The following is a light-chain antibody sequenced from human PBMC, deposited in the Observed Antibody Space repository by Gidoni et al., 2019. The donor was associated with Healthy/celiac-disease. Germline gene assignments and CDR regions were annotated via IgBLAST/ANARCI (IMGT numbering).Light chain of an antibody. CDR3: QQSYSTPYT. CDR2: AAS. V-gene: IGKV1-39*01. J-gene: IGKJ2*01. CDR1: QSISSY. Sequence: DLQMTQSPSSLSASVGDRVTITCRASQSISSYLNWYQQKPGKAPKLLIYAASSLQSGVPSRFSGSGSGTDFTRTISSMQPEDFATYYCQQSYSTPYTCGQGTKLEIK.